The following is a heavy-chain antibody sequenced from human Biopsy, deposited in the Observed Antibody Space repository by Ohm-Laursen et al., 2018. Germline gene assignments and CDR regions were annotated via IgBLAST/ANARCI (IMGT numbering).Heavy chain of an antibody. CDR3: ARDRGYYSDRTVPGYFDL. D-gene: IGHD3-22*01. J-gene: IGHJ2*01. CDR1: GGSISNNNYY. CDR2: IFYRGST. V-gene: IGHV4-39*07. Sequence: SDTLSLTCIVSGGSISNNNYYWGWIRQPPGKGLEWIGSIFYRGSTDYNPSLQSRVTISVDTSKNHFSLRLRSVTPADTAIYYCARDRGYYSDRTVPGYFDLWGRGTLVTVSS.